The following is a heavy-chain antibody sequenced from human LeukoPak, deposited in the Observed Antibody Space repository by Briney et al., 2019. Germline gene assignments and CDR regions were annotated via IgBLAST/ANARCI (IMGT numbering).Heavy chain of an antibody. CDR3: ARDDAYHYYGMDV. CDR1: GFTFSSDW. J-gene: IGHJ6*02. D-gene: IGHD2-8*01. V-gene: IGHV3-7*03. CDR2: IKQDGSEK. Sequence: PGGSLRLSCAASGFTFSSDWMSWVRQAPGKGLEWVANIKQDGSEKYYVDSVKGRLTISRDNAKNSLNLQMNSVRAEDTAVYSCARDDAYHYYGMDVWGQGTTVTVSS.